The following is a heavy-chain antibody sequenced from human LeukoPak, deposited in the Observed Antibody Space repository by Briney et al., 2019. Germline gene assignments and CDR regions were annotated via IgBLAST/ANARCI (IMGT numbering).Heavy chain of an antibody. CDR2: IYYSGST. CDR3: ARTLFSGWTQYYFDY. J-gene: IGHJ4*02. D-gene: IGHD6-25*01. V-gene: IGHV4-59*01. CDR1: GGSISSYY. Sequence: SETLSLTCTVSGGSISSYYWSWIRQPPGKGLEWIGYIYYSGSTNYNPSLKSRVTIPVDTSKNQFSLKLSSVTAADTAVYYCARTLFSGWTQYYFDYWGQGTLVTVSS.